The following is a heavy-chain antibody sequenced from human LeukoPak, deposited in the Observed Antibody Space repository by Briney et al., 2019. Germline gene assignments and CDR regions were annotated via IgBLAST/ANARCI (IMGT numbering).Heavy chain of an antibody. CDR2: IYSGGST. V-gene: IGHV3-53*01. Sequence: GGSLRLSCAASGFTVSSNYMSWDRQAPGKGLEWVSVIYSGGSTYYADSVKGRFTISRDNSKNKMYLQMNSLRAEDTAVYYCARGNPTSCYACYFDYWGQGTLVTVSS. CDR3: ARGNPTSCYACYFDY. CDR1: GFTVSSNY. D-gene: IGHD2-2*01. J-gene: IGHJ4*02.